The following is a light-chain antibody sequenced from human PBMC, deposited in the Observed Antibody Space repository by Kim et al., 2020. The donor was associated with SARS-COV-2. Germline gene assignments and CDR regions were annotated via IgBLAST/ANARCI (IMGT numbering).Light chain of an antibody. CDR3: CSYAGSNDLV. CDR1: SVAAGNYQF. CDR2: EIS. J-gene: IGLJ3*02. V-gene: IGLV2-23*02. Sequence: QSIPTSATAHSVAAGNYQFVSWCQQHPGKAPKLIIYEISTRPSGMSSRFSGSKSGKTASLTISGLQAEDEANYYCCSYAGSNDLVFGGGTQLTVL.